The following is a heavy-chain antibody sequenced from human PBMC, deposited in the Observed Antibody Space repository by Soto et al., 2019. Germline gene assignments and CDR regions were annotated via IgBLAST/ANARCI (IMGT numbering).Heavy chain of an antibody. Sequence: GGSLRLSCAASGFTFDDYAMHWVRQAPGKGLEWVSGISWNSGSIGYADSVKGRFTISRDNAKNSLYLQMNSLRAEDTALYYCAKGETLTTVINDAFDIWGQGTMVTVSS. V-gene: IGHV3-9*01. CDR1: GFTFDDYA. D-gene: IGHD4-17*01. CDR3: AKGETLTTVINDAFDI. J-gene: IGHJ3*02. CDR2: ISWNSGSI.